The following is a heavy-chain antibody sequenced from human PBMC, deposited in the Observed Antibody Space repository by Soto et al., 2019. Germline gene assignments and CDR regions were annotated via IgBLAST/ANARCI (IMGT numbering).Heavy chain of an antibody. Sequence: GGSLRLSCAASGFTFSSYAMSWVRQAPGKGLEWVSAISGSGGSTYYADSVKGRFTISRDNSKNTLYLQMNSLRDEDTAVYYCARARKSRNWFDPWGQGTLVTVSS. CDR1: GFTFSSYA. CDR2: ISGSGGST. J-gene: IGHJ5*02. V-gene: IGHV3-23*01. CDR3: ARARKSRNWFDP.